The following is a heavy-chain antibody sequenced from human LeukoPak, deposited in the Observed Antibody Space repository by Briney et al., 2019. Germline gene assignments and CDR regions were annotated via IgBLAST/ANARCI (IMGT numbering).Heavy chain of an antibody. CDR3: ARTHYDILTGYYTYYFDY. CDR1: GFTFSSYG. V-gene: IGHV3-33*01. D-gene: IGHD3-9*01. Sequence: GGSLRLSCAASGFTFSSYGMHWVRQAPGKGLEWVAVIWYDGSNKYYADSVKGRLTISRDNSKNTLYLQMNSLRAEDTAVYYCARTHYDILTGYYTYYFDYWGQGTLVTVSS. J-gene: IGHJ4*02. CDR2: IWYDGSNK.